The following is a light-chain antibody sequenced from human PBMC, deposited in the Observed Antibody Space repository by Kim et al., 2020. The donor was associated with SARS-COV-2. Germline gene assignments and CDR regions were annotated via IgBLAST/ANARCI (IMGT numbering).Light chain of an antibody. CDR1: QGIGNW. V-gene: IGKV1-12*01. CDR3: HQAKSFPLT. J-gene: IGKJ4*01. CDR2: AVS. Sequence: DIQMTQSPSSVSASIGDRVTITCRASQGIGNWLTWYQQKPGKAPNLLIYAVSILQSGVPSRFRGSVSGTDFTLTISNLQPEDFATYYCHQAKSFPLTFGGGTKVDIK.